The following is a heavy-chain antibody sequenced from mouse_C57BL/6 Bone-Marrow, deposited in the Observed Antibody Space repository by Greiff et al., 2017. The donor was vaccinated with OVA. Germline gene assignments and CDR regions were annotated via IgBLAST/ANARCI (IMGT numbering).Heavy chain of an antibody. J-gene: IGHJ4*01. CDR3: ARGVATSSLDY. V-gene: IGHV3-6*01. CDR2: ISYDGSN. CDR1: GYSITSGYY. D-gene: IGHD1-1*01. Sequence: EVQLQQSGPGLVKPSQSLSLTCSVTGYSITSGYYWNWIRQFPGNKLEWMGYISYDGSNNYNPSLKNRISITRDTSKNQFCLKLNSVTTEDTATYYCARGVATSSLDYWGQGTSVTVSS.